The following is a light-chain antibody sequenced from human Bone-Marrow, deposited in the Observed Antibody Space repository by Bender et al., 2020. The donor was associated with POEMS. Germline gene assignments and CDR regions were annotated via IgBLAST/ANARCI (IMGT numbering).Light chain of an antibody. CDR2: TNN. CDR1: SSNIGSYI. Sequence: QSVLTQPPSASGTPGQRVTISCSGSSSNIGSYIVNWYQQLPGTAPKLVISTNNQRPSGVPHRFSGSKSGTSASLAINGLQSEDEGDYYCGAWDDSLNGWVFGGGTKLTVL. V-gene: IGLV1-44*01. CDR3: GAWDDSLNGWV. J-gene: IGLJ3*02.